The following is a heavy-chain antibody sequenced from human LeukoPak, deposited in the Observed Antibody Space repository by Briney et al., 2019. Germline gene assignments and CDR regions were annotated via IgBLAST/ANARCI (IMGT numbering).Heavy chain of an antibody. CDR1: GFTFSSYA. CDR3: AKEGDYYDSSGYSSYFDY. V-gene: IGHV3-23*01. D-gene: IGHD3-22*01. J-gene: IGHJ4*02. Sequence: GGSLRLSCAASGFTFSSYAMSWVRQAPGKGLEWVSAISGSGGSTYYADSVKGRFTISRDNSKNTLYLQMNSLRAEDTAVYYCAKEGDYYDSSGYSSYFDYWGQGTPVTVTS. CDR2: ISGSGGST.